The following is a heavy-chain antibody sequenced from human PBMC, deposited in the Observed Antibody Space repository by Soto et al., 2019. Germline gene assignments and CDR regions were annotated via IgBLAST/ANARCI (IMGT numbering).Heavy chain of an antibody. V-gene: IGHV4-59*01. D-gene: IGHD3-10*01. Sequence: SETLSLTCTVSGGSISSYYWSWIRQPPGKGLEWIGNIYYSESTDYNPSLKSRVTISVDTSKNQFSLNLISVTAADTAVYYCARAPLLWWGDLFNYQYGRDVGGQGTRFTFS. CDR3: ARAPLLWWGDLFNYQYGRDV. J-gene: IGHJ6*02. CDR1: GGSISSYY. CDR2: IYYSEST.